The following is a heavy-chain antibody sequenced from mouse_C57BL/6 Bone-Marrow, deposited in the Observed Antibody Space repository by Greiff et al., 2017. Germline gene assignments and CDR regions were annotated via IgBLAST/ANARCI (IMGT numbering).Heavy chain of an antibody. Sequence: VQLKQSGAELVRPGASVTLSCTASGFNIKDDYLHWVKQRPEQGLEWIGGIDPENGDNEYAYKFQGKATITVDTSSNTAYLRLSSLTSEDTAVYYFPSIAYWGQGTLVTGSA. V-gene: IGHV14-4*01. CDR3: PSIAY. CDR2: IDPENGDN. CDR1: GFNIKDDY. J-gene: IGHJ3*01.